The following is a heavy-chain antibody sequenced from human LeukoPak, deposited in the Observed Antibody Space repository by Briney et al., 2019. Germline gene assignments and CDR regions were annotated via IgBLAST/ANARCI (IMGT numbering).Heavy chain of an antibody. D-gene: IGHD1-26*01. CDR1: GFSFTTAL. CDR3: TNGASLSDDH. CDR2: IKRKAEGETT. V-gene: IGHV3-15*01. Sequence: GGSLRLSCAASGFSFTTALMNWVRQAPGKGLEWVGRIKRKAEGETTDYAAPVKGRFTISRDDSRSTLYLQMNSLKIEDTAIYYCTNGASLSDDHWGQGTLVTVSS. J-gene: IGHJ4*02.